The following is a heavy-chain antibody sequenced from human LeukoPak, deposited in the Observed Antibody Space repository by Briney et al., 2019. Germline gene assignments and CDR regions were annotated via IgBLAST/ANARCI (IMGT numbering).Heavy chain of an antibody. CDR3: AKNQRFLEWLLYD. J-gene: IGHJ4*02. CDR1: GFTFDDYA. CDR2: ISWDGGST. Sequence: PGGSLRLSCAASGFTFDDYAMHWVRQAPGKGLEWVSLISWDGGSTYYADSVKGRFTIFRDNSKNSLYLQMNSLRAEDTALYYCAKNQRFLEWLLYDWGQGTLVTVSS. V-gene: IGHV3-43D*03. D-gene: IGHD3-3*01.